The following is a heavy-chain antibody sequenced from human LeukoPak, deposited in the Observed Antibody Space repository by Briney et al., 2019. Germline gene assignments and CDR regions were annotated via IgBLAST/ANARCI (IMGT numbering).Heavy chain of an antibody. CDR1: GCTFSDHY. CDR3: ARPALYSSGWNPLNY. Sequence: SLTLSCAASGCTFSDHYMDWVRQPPGKGLEWVGRTRNKANSYTTEYAASVKGRFTISRDDSKNSLYLQMNSLKTEDTAVYYCARPALYSSGWNPLNYWGQGTLVTVSS. CDR2: TRNKANSYTT. J-gene: IGHJ4*02. D-gene: IGHD6-19*01. V-gene: IGHV3-72*01.